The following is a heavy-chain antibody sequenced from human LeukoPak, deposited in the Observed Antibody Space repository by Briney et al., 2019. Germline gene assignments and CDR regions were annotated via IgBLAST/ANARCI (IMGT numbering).Heavy chain of an antibody. Sequence: NTSETLSLTCESLNGHYWSWIRQPPGKGLEWIGQIQQNGYTIYNPSLTSRVTISIDTSKNQFSLQLNSVTPEDTAVYYCAREESEEATIWISRHAFDYWGQGTLVTVSS. CDR1: SLNGHY. CDR3: AREESEEATIWISRHAFDY. CDR2: IQQNGYT. J-gene: IGHJ4*02. D-gene: IGHD5-12*01. V-gene: IGHV4-34*01.